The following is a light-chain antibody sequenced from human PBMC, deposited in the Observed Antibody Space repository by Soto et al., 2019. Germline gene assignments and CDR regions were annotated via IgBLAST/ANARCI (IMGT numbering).Light chain of an antibody. Sequence: EIVLTQSPGTLSLSPGERATLSCRASQSVSSSYLAWYQQKPGQAPRLLIYGASSRATGIPDRFSGSGSGTDVALTISRLEPEDFAMYYCQQYGASPWTFGQGTKVE. CDR3: QQYGASPWT. CDR1: QSVSSSY. J-gene: IGKJ1*01. V-gene: IGKV3-20*01. CDR2: GAS.